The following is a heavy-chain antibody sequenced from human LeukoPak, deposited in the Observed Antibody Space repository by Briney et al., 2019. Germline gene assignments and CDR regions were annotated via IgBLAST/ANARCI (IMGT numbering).Heavy chain of an antibody. CDR3: ARDRGGYGGNSYYYYYMDV. CDR2: INPSGGST. V-gene: IGHV1-46*01. Sequence: GASVKVSCKASGYTFTSYYMHWVRQAPGQGLEWMGIINPSGGSTSYAQKFQGRVTMTRDMSTSTVYMELSSLRSEDTAVYYCARDRGGYGGNSYYYYYMDVWGKGTAVTVSS. D-gene: IGHD4-23*01. CDR1: GYTFTSYY. J-gene: IGHJ6*03.